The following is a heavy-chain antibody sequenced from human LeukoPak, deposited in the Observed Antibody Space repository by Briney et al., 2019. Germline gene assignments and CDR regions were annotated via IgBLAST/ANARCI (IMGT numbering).Heavy chain of an antibody. D-gene: IGHD2-2*01. CDR1: GYTFTSYG. CDR3: ARLVPAATGFDY. V-gene: IGHV1-18*01. J-gene: IGHJ4*02. Sequence: ASVKVSYKAPGYTFTSYGISWVRQAPGQGLEWMGWISAYNGNTNYAQKLQGRVTMTTDTSTSTAYMELRSLRSDDTPVYYCARLVPAATGFDYWGQGTLVTVSS. CDR2: ISAYNGNT.